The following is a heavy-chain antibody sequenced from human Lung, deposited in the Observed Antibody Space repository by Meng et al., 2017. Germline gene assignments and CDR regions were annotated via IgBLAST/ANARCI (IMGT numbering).Heavy chain of an antibody. J-gene: IGHJ4*02. CDR1: GGSFSDYY. CDR2: INHSGST. D-gene: IGHD4-11*01. V-gene: IGHV4-34*01. Sequence: QWQVQQWGAGLLKPSETLSLTCVVSGGSFSDYYGSWIRQPPGKGLEWIGEINHSGSTNYNPSLESRATISVDTSQNNLSLKLSSVTAADSAVYYCARGPTTMAHDFDYWGQGTLVTVSS. CDR3: ARGPTTMAHDFDY.